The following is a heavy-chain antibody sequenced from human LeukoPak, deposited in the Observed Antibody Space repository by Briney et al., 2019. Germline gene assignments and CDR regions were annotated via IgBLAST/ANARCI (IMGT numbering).Heavy chain of an antibody. CDR2: INWSGGST. V-gene: IGHV3-20*04. CDR3: ARGHTAVTRHFDF. Sequence: GGSLRLSCAASGFTFDDYGMSWVRQAPGKGLEWVSGINWSGGSTGYADSVKGRFTISRDNAKNSLYLQMNSLRAEDTAVYYCARGHTAVTRHFDFWGQGTLVTVSS. D-gene: IGHD4-17*01. J-gene: IGHJ4*02. CDR1: GFTFDDYG.